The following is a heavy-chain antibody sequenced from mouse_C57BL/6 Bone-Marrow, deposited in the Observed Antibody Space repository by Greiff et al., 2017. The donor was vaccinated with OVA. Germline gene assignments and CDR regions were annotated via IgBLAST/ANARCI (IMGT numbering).Heavy chain of an antibody. D-gene: IGHD2-1*01. CDR2: IHPSDSDT. CDR3: AIRDGNPFAY. Sequence: QVQLQQPGAELVKPGASVKVSCKASGYTFTSYWMHWVKQRPGQGLEWIGRIHPSDSDTNYTQKFKGKATLTVDKSSSTAYMQLNSLASEDSAVYYCAIRDGNPFAYWGQGTLVTVSA. J-gene: IGHJ3*01. V-gene: IGHV1-74*01. CDR1: GYTFTSYW.